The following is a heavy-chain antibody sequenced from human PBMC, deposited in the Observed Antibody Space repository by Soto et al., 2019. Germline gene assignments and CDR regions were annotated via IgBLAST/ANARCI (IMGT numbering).Heavy chain of an antibody. V-gene: IGHV1-69*13. CDR1: GGTFSSYA. CDR3: ARDSPRYWFDP. Sequence: ASVNVSCQASGGTFSSYAIGWVRQAPGQGLEWMGGIIPIFGTANYAQKFQGRVTITADESTSTAYMELSSLRSEDTAVYYCARDSPRYWFDPWGQGTLVTVSS. J-gene: IGHJ5*02. CDR2: IIPIFGTA.